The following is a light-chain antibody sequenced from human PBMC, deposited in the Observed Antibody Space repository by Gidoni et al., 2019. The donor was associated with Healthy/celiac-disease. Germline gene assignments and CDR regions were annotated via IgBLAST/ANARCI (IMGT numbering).Light chain of an antibody. CDR2: AAS. CDR1: QSISSY. J-gene: IGKJ1*01. CDR3: QQSYSTQT. Sequence: DIQMTPSPSSLSASVGDRVTITCRASQSISSYLNWYQQKPGKAPKLLIYAASSLQSGVPSRFSGSGSGTDFTRTISSLQPEDFATYYCQQSYSTQTFGQGTKVEIK. V-gene: IGKV1-39*01.